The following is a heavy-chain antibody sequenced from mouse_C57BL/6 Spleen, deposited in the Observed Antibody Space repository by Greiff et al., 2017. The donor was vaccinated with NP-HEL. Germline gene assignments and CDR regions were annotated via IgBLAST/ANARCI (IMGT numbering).Heavy chain of an antibody. CDR1: GYSITSGYY. D-gene: IGHD1-1*01. Sequence: EVQVVESGPGLVKPSQSLSLTCSVTGYSITSGYYWNWIRQFPGNKLEWMGYISYDGSNNYNPSLKNRISITRDTSKNQFFLKLNSVTTEDTATYYCAREGYGSREGYAMDYWGQGTSVTVSS. J-gene: IGHJ4*01. V-gene: IGHV3-6*01. CDR2: ISYDGSN. CDR3: AREGYGSREGYAMDY.